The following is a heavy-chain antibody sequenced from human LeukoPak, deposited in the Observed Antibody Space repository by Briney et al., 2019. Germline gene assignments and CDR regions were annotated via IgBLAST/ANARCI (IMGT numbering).Heavy chain of an antibody. V-gene: IGHV6-1*01. CDR2: TYYRSKWYN. D-gene: IGHD1-26*01. CDR1: GDSVSRNTAS. Sequence: SPTLSLTFVISGDSVSRNTASWSWIRQSPSRGLEWLGSTYYRSKWYNDFAESVKSRITFSADTSKNQLTLQLNSVTPDYTAVYYCVRDPGGTLFDSWGQGTLVTVSS. CDR3: VRDPGGTLFDS. J-gene: IGHJ4*02.